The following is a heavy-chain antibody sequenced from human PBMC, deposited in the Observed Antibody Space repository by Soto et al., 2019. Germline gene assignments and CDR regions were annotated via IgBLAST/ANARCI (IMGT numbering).Heavy chain of an antibody. J-gene: IGHJ4*02. CDR1: GFTFSDYY. D-gene: IGHD3-10*01. CDR3: ARDRLSLGELSSHLDY. Sequence: GGSLRLSCAASGFTFSDYYMSWIRQAPGKGLEWVSYISSSGSTIYYADSVKGRFTISRDNAKNSLYLQMNSLRAEDTAVYYCARDRLSLGELSSHLDYWGQGTLVTVSS. CDR2: ISSSGSTI. V-gene: IGHV3-11*01.